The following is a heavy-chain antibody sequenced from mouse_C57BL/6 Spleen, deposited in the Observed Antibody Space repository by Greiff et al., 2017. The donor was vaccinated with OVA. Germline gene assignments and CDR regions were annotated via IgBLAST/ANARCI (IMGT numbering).Heavy chain of an antibody. V-gene: IGHV5-17*01. D-gene: IGHD1-1*01. CDR2: ISSGSSTI. CDR1: GFTFSDYG. Sequence: EVHLVESGGGLVKPGGSLKLSCAASGFTFSDYGMHWVRQAPEKGLEWVAYISSGSSTIYYADTVKGRFTISRDNAKNTLFLQMTSLRSEDTAMYYCARDYYGSSIGAYWGQGTLVTVSA. CDR3: ARDYYGSSIGAY. J-gene: IGHJ3*01.